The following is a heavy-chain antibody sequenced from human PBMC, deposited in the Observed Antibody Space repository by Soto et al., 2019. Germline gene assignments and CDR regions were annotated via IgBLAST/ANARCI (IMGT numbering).Heavy chain of an antibody. CDR3: TRYLDIGHRSHGQSHV. CDR1: GGSISSYY. V-gene: IGHV4-59*01. D-gene: IGHD1-1*01. Sequence: PSETLSLPCTVSGGSISSYYWSWIRHTPGKGLEWIGYVYFSGSTNYNPSLKSRVLISIDTSRNQFSLKLNSVTDADTAVYYCTRYLDIGHRSHGQSHVWGQGTAVTFSS. CDR2: VYFSGST. J-gene: IGHJ6*02.